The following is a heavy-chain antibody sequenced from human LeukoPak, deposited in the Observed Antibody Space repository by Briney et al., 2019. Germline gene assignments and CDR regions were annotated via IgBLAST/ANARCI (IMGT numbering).Heavy chain of an antibody. CDR1: GGSFSSYY. CDR2: IYYSGST. D-gene: IGHD6-19*01. J-gene: IGHJ3*02. V-gene: IGHV4-59*08. CDR3: ARRRGSGRQDSFDI. Sequence: SETLSLTCAVYGGSFSSYYWNWIRQPPGKGLEWIGYIYYSGSTNYNPSLKSRVTISVDTSKNQFSLNLSSVTAADTAVYYCARRRGSGRQDSFDIWGQGTMVTVSS.